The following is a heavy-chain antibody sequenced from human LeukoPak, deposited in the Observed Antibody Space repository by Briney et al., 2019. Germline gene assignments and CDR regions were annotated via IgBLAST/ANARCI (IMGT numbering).Heavy chain of an antibody. CDR3: ARGESFYGSSGSGGPGMDV. J-gene: IGHJ6*04. CDR2: IYISGNT. CDR1: GGSVNSYS. D-gene: IGHD3-22*01. Sequence: SETLSLTCTVSGGSVNSYSWSWIRQPAGKGLEWIGRIYISGNTNYNPSLASRVTMPVDASKNQFSLKLTSVTAADTAVYYCARGESFYGSSGSGGPGMDVWGKGTTVTVSS. V-gene: IGHV4-4*07.